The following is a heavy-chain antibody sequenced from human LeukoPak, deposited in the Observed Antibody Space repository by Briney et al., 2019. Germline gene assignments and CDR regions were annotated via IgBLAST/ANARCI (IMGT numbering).Heavy chain of an antibody. CDR2: INPEETTT. Sequence: GGSLRLSCAASGFTFGTFWMHWVRQAQGKGLVWVSRINPEETTTNYADAVKGRFTISRDNAKNTLYLQMNSLRAEDTAVYYCARGGLEPVDYWGQGTLVTVSS. CDR3: ARGGLEPVDY. V-gene: IGHV3-74*01. CDR1: GFTFGTFW. D-gene: IGHD1-14*01. J-gene: IGHJ4*02.